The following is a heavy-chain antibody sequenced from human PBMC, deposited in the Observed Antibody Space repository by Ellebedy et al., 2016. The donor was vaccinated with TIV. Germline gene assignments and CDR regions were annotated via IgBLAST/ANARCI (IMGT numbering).Heavy chain of an antibody. Sequence: GGSLRLSCAASGFTFSTYLVHWVRQAPGKGLVWVSRINSDGSSTSYADSVKGRFTISRDNAKNTLYLQMNSLRAEDTAVYYCARDQRGVPFDYWGQGTLVTVSS. CDR2: INSDGSST. CDR3: ARDQRGVPFDY. CDR1: GFTFSTYL. J-gene: IGHJ4*02. D-gene: IGHD2-8*01. V-gene: IGHV3-74*01.